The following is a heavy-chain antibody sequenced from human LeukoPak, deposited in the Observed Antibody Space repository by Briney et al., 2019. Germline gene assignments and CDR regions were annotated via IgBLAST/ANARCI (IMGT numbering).Heavy chain of an antibody. CDR2: IYSGGSI. D-gene: IGHD6-19*01. J-gene: IGHJ4*02. CDR1: GFTVSNNY. Sequence: GGSLRLSCAASGFTVSNNYMSWVRQAPGTGLEWVSVIYSGGSIYYADSVKGRFTISRDNSKNTLYLQMNSLRAEDTAVYYCARGGSGWFSGGIDYWGQGTLVTVSS. V-gene: IGHV3-66*01. CDR3: ARGGSGWFSGGIDY.